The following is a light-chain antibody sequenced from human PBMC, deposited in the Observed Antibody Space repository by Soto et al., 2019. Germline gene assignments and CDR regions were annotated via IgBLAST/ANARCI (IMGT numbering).Light chain of an antibody. CDR3: SSYTSSSSFVV. V-gene: IGLV2-14*03. J-gene: IGLJ2*01. CDR2: DVS. CDR1: SSDVGNYDY. Sequence: QSALTQPASVSGSPGQSITISCTGTSSDVGNYDYVSWYQQHPGKAPKLMIYDVSNRPSGVSNRFSGSKSGNTASLTISGLQAEDEDDYYGSSYTSSSSFVVFGGVTKLTVL.